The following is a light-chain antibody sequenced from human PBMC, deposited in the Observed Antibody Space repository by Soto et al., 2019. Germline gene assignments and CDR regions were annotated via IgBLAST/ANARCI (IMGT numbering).Light chain of an antibody. Sequence: SQMTEWRSTVPGGVVEGESVALRASRTISSWLAWYQQKPGKAPKLLIYKASTLKRGVPSRFSGSGSGTEFTLTISSLQPDDLATYYCQHYNSYSEAFGPGTQV. CDR2: KAS. J-gene: IGKJ1*01. CDR1: RTISSW. V-gene: IGKV1-5*03. CDR3: QHYNSYSEA.